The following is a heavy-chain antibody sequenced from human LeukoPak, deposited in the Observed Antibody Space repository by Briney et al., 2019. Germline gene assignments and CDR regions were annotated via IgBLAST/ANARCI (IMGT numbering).Heavy chain of an antibody. J-gene: IGHJ5*02. CDR1: GYTFTDYY. Sequence: ASVKVSCKTSGYTFTDYYIHWVRQAPGQGLEWVAWINPKSGGTKYAQKFQGRVTTTRDTSISTVYMELSSLKSDDTAVYYCAKGVRASSGYNYFDPWGQGTLVTVSS. CDR3: AKGVRASSGYNYFDP. CDR2: INPKSGGT. V-gene: IGHV1-2*02. D-gene: IGHD1-20*01.